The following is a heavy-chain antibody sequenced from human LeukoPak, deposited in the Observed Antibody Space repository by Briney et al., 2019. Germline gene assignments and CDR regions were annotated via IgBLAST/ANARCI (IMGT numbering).Heavy chain of an antibody. J-gene: IGHJ6*02. D-gene: IGHD2-15*01. V-gene: IGHV3-43*01. CDR1: GLSIGDNS. Sequence: SGESLRLSCAASGLSIGDNSMHWVRQAPGKGLEWVSLISWDESTTYYSDSVKGRFTVSRDSGKNSLHLQMNSLRTEDTALYYCARGPNRWWVVSRNWGMDVWGQGTTVTVSS. CDR2: ISWDESTT. CDR3: ARGPNRWWVVSRNWGMDV.